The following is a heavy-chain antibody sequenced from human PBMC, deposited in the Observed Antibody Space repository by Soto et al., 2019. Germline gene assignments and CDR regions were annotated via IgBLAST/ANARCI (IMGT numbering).Heavy chain of an antibody. J-gene: IGHJ6*02. D-gene: IGHD3-10*01. CDR3: AKDMAYGSGSGMDV. CDR1: GINFSRAW. V-gene: IGHV3-15*05. Sequence: PGGSLRLSCAASGINFSRAWMSWVRQAPGKGREWVGRIKSKFDGETIDYAAPVKGRFTISRDDSKNIVYLQMNSLRAEDTALYYCAKDMAYGSGSGMDVWGQGTTVTVSS. CDR2: IKSKFDGETI.